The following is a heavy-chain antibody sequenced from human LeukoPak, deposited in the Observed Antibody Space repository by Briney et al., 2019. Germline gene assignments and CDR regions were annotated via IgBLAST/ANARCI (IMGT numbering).Heavy chain of an antibody. CDR3: ARGIAARRNWFDP. V-gene: IGHV1-8*01. CDR2: MNPNSGNT. J-gene: IGHJ5*02. D-gene: IGHD6-6*01. CDR1: GYTFTSYD. Sequence: ASVKVSCKASGYTFTSYDINWVRQATGQGLEWMGWMNPNSGNTGYAQKFQGRVTMTRDTSTSTVYMELSSLRSEDTAVYYCARGIAARRNWFDPWGQGTLVTVSS.